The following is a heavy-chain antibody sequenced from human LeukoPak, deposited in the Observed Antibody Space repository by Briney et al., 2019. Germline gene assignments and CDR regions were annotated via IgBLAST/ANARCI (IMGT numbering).Heavy chain of an antibody. CDR1: EFTFNNYW. CDR2: TNRDGSEK. D-gene: IGHD1-26*01. V-gene: IGHV3-7*01. Sequence: GGSLRLSCAASEFTFNNYWMTWVRQTPGKGLEWVANTNRDGSEKYYADSLKGRFTISRDNARSSLYLQMNNLRAEDTAVYYCARGGGVGAHPIDYWGQGTLVTVSS. J-gene: IGHJ4*02. CDR3: ARGGGVGAHPIDY.